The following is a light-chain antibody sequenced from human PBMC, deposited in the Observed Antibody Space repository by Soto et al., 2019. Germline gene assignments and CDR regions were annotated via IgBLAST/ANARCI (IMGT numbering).Light chain of an antibody. CDR2: GAS. V-gene: IGKV3-20*01. CDR3: QQYGSSPRT. J-gene: IGKJ1*01. Sequence: EIELTQSPGTLSLSPGERATLSCGASQTINNNFLAWYQQKPGQAPRLLIFGASSRAGGIPVRFSGSGSGTDFTLTISRLEPEDFAVYYCQQYGSSPRTFGQGTKVESK. CDR1: QTINNNF.